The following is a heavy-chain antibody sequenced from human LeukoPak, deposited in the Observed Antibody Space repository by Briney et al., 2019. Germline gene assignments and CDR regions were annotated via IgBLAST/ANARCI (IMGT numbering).Heavy chain of an antibody. V-gene: IGHV4-34*01. D-gene: IGHD1-7*01. CDR2: INHSGST. J-gene: IGHJ4*02. CDR1: GGSFSGYY. Sequence: SETLSLTCAVYGGSFSGYYWSWIRQPPGKGLEWIGEINHSGSTNYNPSLKSRVTISVDTSKNQFSLKLSSVTAADTAVYYCARDWVSGNYGVGYYFDYWGQGTLVTVSS. CDR3: ARDWVSGNYGVGYYFDY.